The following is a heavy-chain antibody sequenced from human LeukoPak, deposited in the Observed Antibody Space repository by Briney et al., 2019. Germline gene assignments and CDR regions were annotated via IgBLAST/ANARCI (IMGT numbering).Heavy chain of an antibody. CDR1: GFTFTSFW. CDR2: IKHDGSET. CDR3: SRGFSSGY. V-gene: IGHV3-7*01. D-gene: IGHD3-3*01. Sequence: PGGSLRLSCAASGFTFTSFWMTWVRQAPGKGLEWVANIKHDGSETYCVDSVKGRFTISRDNSKNSLFLQMDSLRAEDTAVYYCSRGFSSGYWGQGTLVTVSS. J-gene: IGHJ4*02.